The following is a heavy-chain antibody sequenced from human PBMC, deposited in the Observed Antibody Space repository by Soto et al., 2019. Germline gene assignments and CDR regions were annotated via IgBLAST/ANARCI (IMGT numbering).Heavy chain of an antibody. D-gene: IGHD6-25*01. V-gene: IGHV1-24*01. CDR3: ATVPTSGYYYYYMDV. Sequence: QVQLVQSGAEVKKPGASVKVSCKVSGYTLTELSMHWVRQAPGKGLEWMGGFDPEDGETIYAQKFQGRVTRTDDTSTDTAYMELSSMRSEDRAVYYCATVPTSGYYYYYMDVWGKGTTVTVSS. CDR1: GYTLTELS. J-gene: IGHJ6*03. CDR2: FDPEDGET.